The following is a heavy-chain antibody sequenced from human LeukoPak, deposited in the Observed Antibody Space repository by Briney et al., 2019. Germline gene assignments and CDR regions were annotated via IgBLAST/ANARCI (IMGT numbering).Heavy chain of an antibody. CDR1: GGSMSTYY. J-gene: IGHJ4*02. CDR3: ARGYSSSWYYFDY. Sequence: SETLSLTCTVSGGSMSTYYWTWIRQPPGKGLEWIGYIYYSGSTNYNPSLKSRVTISVDTSKNQFSLKLTSVTAADTAVYYCARGYSSSWYYFDYWGQGTLVTVSS. D-gene: IGHD6-13*01. V-gene: IGHV4-59*01. CDR2: IYYSGST.